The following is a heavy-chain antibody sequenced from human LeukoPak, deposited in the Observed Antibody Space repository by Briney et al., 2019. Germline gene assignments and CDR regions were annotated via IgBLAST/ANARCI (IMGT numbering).Heavy chain of an antibody. CDR2: LYSDGDT. D-gene: IGHD4-17*01. J-gene: IGHJ4*02. CDR3: TYGDYPLTY. Sequence: GGSLRLSCAASGLTVTNNYWHWVRQPPGKGPEWISILYSDGDTKYADSVKGRFTFSRDSSRNALYLQMNGLRAEDTAVYYCTYGDYPLTYWGQGTLVSVSS. CDR1: GLTVTNNY. V-gene: IGHV3-66*01.